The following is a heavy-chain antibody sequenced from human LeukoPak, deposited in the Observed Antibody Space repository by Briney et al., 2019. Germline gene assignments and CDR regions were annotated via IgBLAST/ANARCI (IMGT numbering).Heavy chain of an antibody. V-gene: IGHV4-39*01. CDR1: GGSISGSSYY. CDR3: ARPGATISSYYFDS. Sequence: SETLSLTCTVSGGSISGSSYYWPWIRQPPGKGLEWIGSVYYTGSSYYNPSLKSRIAVSVDTPKNQFSLRLTSVTAADTAIYYCARPGATISSYYFDSWGQGTLVTVSS. CDR2: VYYTGSS. J-gene: IGHJ4*02. D-gene: IGHD1-1*01.